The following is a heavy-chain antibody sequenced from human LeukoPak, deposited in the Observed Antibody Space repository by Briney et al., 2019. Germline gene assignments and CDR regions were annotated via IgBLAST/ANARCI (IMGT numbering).Heavy chain of an antibody. CDR2: IYHSGST. CDR1: GYSISSGYY. Sequence: ASETLSLTCTVSGYSISSGYYWGWIRQPPGKGLEWIGSIYHSGSTYYNPSLKSRVTISVDTSKNQFSLKLSSVTAADTAVYYCATGLYGDYEDAFDTWGQGTMVTVSS. V-gene: IGHV4-38-2*02. D-gene: IGHD4-17*01. CDR3: ATGLYGDYEDAFDT. J-gene: IGHJ3*02.